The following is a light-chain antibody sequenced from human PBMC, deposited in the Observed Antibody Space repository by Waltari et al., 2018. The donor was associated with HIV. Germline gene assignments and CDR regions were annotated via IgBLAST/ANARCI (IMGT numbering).Light chain of an antibody. V-gene: IGKV1-39*01. J-gene: IGKJ1*01. CDR2: AAS. CDR1: QSIRSY. CDR3: QQSYNTPQT. Sequence: DIQMTQSPSSLSASVGDRVTITCRASQSIRSYLNWYQQKPGKAPKLLIYAASSLQSGVPSRFSGSGSGTDFTLTISSLQPEDFAAYYCQQSYNTPQTFGQGTKVEI.